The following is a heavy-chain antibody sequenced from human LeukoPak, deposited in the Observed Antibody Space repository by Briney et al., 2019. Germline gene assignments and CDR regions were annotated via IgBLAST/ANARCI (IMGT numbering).Heavy chain of an antibody. CDR1: GYTFTSYD. CDR3: ARGYRSASSYYFDY. D-gene: IGHD1-26*01. V-gene: IGHV1-8*01. CDR2: MNPNSGNT. J-gene: IGHJ4*02. Sequence: ASVKVSCKASGYTFTSYDINWVRQATGQGLEWMGWMNPNSGNTGYAQKLQGRVTMTRNTSISTAYMELSSLRSEDTAVYYCARGYRSASSYYFDYWGQGTLVTVSS.